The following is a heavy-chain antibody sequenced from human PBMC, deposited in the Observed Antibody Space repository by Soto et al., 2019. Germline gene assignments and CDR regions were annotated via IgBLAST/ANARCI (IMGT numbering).Heavy chain of an antibody. Sequence: EVQLVESGGGLVKPGGSLRLSCAASGFTFSSYSMNWVRQAPGKGLEWVSSISSSSSYIYYADSVKGRFTISRDNAKNSLYLQMNSLRAEDTAVYYCARDERYCSSTSCYSSYFQHWGQGTLVTVSS. V-gene: IGHV3-21*01. CDR2: ISSSSSYI. D-gene: IGHD2-2*02. J-gene: IGHJ1*01. CDR3: ARDERYCSSTSCYSSYFQH. CDR1: GFTFSSYS.